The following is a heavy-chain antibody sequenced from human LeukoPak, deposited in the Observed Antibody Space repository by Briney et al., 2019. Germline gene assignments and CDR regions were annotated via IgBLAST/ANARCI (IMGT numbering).Heavy chain of an antibody. Sequence: KPSETLSLTCTVSGYSVSSGYYWGWIRQPPGKGLEWIGSIYHSGSPYYNPSLKSRVTISVDTSKNQFSLKLSSVTAADTAVYYCARTAMASPEDAFDIWGQGTMVTVSS. D-gene: IGHD5-18*01. J-gene: IGHJ3*02. V-gene: IGHV4-38-2*02. CDR1: GYSVSSGYY. CDR2: IYHSGSP. CDR3: ARTAMASPEDAFDI.